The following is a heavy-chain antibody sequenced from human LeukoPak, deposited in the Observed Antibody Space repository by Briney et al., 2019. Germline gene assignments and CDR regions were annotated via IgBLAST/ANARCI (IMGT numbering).Heavy chain of an antibody. Sequence: PSETLSLTCTVSGGSISSYYWSWIRQPAGKGLEWIGRFYISGSTNYNPSLKSRVTISVDTSKNQFSLKLSSVTAADTAVYYCARGASLGVTFIQYYFDYWGQGALVTVSS. CDR3: ARGASLGVTFIQYYFDY. V-gene: IGHV4-4*07. CDR2: FYISGST. CDR1: GGSISSYY. D-gene: IGHD3-16*01. J-gene: IGHJ4*02.